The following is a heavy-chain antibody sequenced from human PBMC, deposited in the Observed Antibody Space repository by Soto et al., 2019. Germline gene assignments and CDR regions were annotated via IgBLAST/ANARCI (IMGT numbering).Heavy chain of an antibody. CDR2: IIPIFGTA. CDR3: ARCPDSYGPFDY. J-gene: IGHJ4*02. D-gene: IGHD5-18*01. V-gene: IGHV1-69*13. Sequence: GASVKVSCKAACGTFSSYAISWVRQAPGQGLEWMGGIIPIFGTANYAQKFQGRVTITADESTSTAYMELSSLRSEDTAVYYCARCPDSYGPFDYWGQGTLVTVSS. CDR1: CGTFSSYA.